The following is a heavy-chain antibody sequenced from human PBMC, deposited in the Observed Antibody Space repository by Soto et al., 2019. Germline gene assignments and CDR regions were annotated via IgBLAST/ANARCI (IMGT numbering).Heavy chain of an antibody. D-gene: IGHD3-22*01. V-gene: IGHV1-69*13. CDR1: GGTFRSYS. CDR3: ARPDEGGYSSNHHYYFAMDV. J-gene: IGHJ6*02. CDR2: IIPIFDIA. Sequence: SVKVSCKASGGTFRSYSISWVRQAPGQGLEWMGGIIPIFDIANYAQKFQGRVTITADESTSTAYMELSSLGSDDTAVYYCARPDEGGYSSNHHYYFAMDVCGQGTTVTVS.